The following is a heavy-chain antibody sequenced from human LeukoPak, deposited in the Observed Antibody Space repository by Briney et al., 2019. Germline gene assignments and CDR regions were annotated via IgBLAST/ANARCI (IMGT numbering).Heavy chain of an antibody. Sequence: ASVKVSCKASGYTFTKYGITWVRQAPGQGLEWMGWISTFNGDTNYAQNLQDRVTMTTDTSTTTAYMELRSLRSDDTAVYYCARDPGTFCGSGNFDYWGQGTLVTVSS. CDR2: ISTFNGDT. D-gene: IGHD3-10*01. J-gene: IGHJ4*01. CDR1: GYTFTKYG. CDR3: ARDPGTFCGSGNFDY. V-gene: IGHV1-18*01.